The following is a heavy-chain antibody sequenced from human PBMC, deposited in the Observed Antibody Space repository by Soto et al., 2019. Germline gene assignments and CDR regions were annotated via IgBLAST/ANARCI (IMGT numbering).Heavy chain of an antibody. CDR1: TDSISKDF. V-gene: IGHV4-59*08. D-gene: IGHD2-15*01. CDR2: VSYNGNA. CDR3: ARHPRGYCSGGSCYKNYYMDV. J-gene: IGHJ6*03. Sequence: PSGTLSLTCSVSTDSISKDFWSWIRQPPGKGLEWIGFVSYNGNADYNPSLMSRLTISIDTSKSQFSLRLSSVTAADTAVYYCARHPRGYCSGGSCYKNYYMDVWGKGTTVTVS.